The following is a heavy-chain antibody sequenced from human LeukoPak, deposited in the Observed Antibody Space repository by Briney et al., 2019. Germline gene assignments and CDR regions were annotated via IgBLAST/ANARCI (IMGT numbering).Heavy chain of an antibody. CDR2: ISWNSGSI. V-gene: IGHV3-9*01. J-gene: IGHJ4*02. CDR3: AKGTDTHLTSPVDY. Sequence: GGSLRLSCAASGFTFDDYAMHWVRQAPGKGLEWVSGISWNSGSIGYADSVKGRFTISRDNAKNSLYLQMNSLRAEDTALYYCAKGTDTHLTSPVDYWGQGTLVTVSS. CDR1: GFTFDDYA. D-gene: IGHD4/OR15-4a*01.